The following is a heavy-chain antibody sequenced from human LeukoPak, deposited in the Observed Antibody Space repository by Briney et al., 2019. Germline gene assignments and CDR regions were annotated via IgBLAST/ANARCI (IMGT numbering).Heavy chain of an antibody. CDR3: AKDLVRVQLWLPDY. J-gene: IGHJ4*02. CDR1: GFTFSSYG. CDR2: ISYDGSNK. Sequence: GGSLRLSCAASGFTFSSYGMHWVRQAPGKGLEWVAVISYDGSNKYYADSVKGRFTISGDNSKNTLYLQMNSLRAEDTAVYYCAKDLVRVQLWLPDYWGQGTLVTVSS. V-gene: IGHV3-30*18. D-gene: IGHD5-18*01.